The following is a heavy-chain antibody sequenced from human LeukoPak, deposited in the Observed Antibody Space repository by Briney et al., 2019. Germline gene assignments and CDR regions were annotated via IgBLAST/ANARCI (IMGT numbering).Heavy chain of an antibody. V-gene: IGHV1-46*01. CDR1: GYTFTNYY. J-gene: IGHJ4*02. D-gene: IGHD3-10*01. Sequence: ASVKVSCKASGYTFTNYYMHWVRQAPGQGLEWMGIINPSGGSASYAQKFQGRITMTGDTSTSTVYMELSSLRSEDTALYYCARAYGSGSYFHFDYWGQGTLVTVSS. CDR3: ARAYGSGSYFHFDY. CDR2: INPSGGSA.